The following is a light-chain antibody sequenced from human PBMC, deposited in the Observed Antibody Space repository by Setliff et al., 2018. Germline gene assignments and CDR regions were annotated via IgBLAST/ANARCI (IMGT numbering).Light chain of an antibody. Sequence: QSALSQPASVSGSPGQSITISCTGTSSDVGAYNYVSWYQQHPRQAPKLMIYDVSKRPSGVSYRFSGSKSGNTASLTISGLQAGDEADYFCTSYASGSTYVVFGGGTK. CDR3: TSYASGSTYVV. CDR1: SSDVGAYNY. CDR2: DVS. J-gene: IGLJ2*01. V-gene: IGLV2-14*03.